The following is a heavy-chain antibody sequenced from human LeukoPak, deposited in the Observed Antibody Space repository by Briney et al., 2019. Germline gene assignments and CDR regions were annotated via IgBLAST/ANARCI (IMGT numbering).Heavy chain of an antibody. CDR3: ARNSDYDSSGYVGY. V-gene: IGHV3-33*08. D-gene: IGHD3-22*01. CDR1: GFTFSSYA. Sequence: GGSLRLSCAASGFTFSSYAMSWVRQAPGKGLEWVAVIWYDGSNKYYADSVKGRFTISRDNSKNTLYLQMNSLRAEDTAVYYCARNSDYDSSGYVGYWGQGTLVTVSS. CDR2: IWYDGSNK. J-gene: IGHJ4*02.